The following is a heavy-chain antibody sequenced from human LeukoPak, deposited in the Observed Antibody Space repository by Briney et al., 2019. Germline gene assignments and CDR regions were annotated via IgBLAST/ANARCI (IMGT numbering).Heavy chain of an antibody. CDR2: IYQSGST. V-gene: IGHV4-38-2*02. CDR1: GYSISSGYY. J-gene: IGHJ6*03. Sequence: SETLSLTCTVSGYSISSGYYWGWIRQPPGKGLEWIGSIYQSGSTYYNPSLKSRVTMSVDTSKNQFSLKLSSVTAADTAVYYCARDSTYYYDNFYMDVWGKGTTATISS. D-gene: IGHD3-22*01. CDR3: ARDSTYYYDNFYMDV.